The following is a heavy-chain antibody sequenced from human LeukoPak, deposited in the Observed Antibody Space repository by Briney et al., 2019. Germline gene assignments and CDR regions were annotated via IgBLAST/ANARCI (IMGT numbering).Heavy chain of an antibody. V-gene: IGHV4-39*07. J-gene: IGHJ3*02. D-gene: IGHD4-23*01. CDR1: GGSVSSTTYF. CDR2: INYSGST. Sequence: KSSETLSLTCTVSGGSVSSTTYFWSWIRQPPGKGLEWIASINYSGSTYYNPSLKSRVSISVDTSKNQFSLKLSSVTAADTAVYYCAREPDLDYGGNSDAFDIWGQGTMVTVSS. CDR3: AREPDLDYGGNSDAFDI.